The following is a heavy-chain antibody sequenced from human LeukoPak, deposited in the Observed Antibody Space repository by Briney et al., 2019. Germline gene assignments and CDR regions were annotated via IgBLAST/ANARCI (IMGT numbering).Heavy chain of an antibody. CDR3: TTYGSGDAFDI. D-gene: IGHD6-19*01. CDR1: GFTFSNTW. Sequence: GGSLRLSCAAPGFTFSNTWMSWVRQAPGKGLEWVGRIKSKTDGGTTDYAAPVKGRFTISRDDSKNTLYLQMNSLKTEDTAVYYCTTYGSGDAFDIWGQGTVVTVSS. V-gene: IGHV3-15*01. J-gene: IGHJ3*02. CDR2: IKSKTDGGTT.